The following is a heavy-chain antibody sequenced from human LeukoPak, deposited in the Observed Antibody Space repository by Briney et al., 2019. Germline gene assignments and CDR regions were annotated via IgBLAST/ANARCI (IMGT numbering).Heavy chain of an antibody. Sequence: GGSLRLSCAASGFTFSSYWMHWVRQAPGKGLVWVSRISPDGSTTGHADSVKGRFTTSRDNAKNTLFLQMNSLRAEDTAVYYCTRDFDFSSAIWGQETLVTVSS. CDR1: GFTFSSYW. V-gene: IGHV3-74*01. CDR2: ISPDGSTT. J-gene: IGHJ4*02. CDR3: TRDFDFSSAI. D-gene: IGHD3-3*01.